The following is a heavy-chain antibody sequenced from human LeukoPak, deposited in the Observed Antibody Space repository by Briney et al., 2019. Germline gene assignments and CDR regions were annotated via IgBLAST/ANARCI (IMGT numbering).Heavy chain of an antibody. CDR1: GFTFSDYW. CDR3: AREKSWSRDY. J-gene: IGHJ4*02. V-gene: IGHV3-7*01. D-gene: IGHD2-8*01. CDR2: IKPDGSEK. Sequence: GGSLRLSCATSGFTFSDYWVDWVRQAPGKGLEWVANIKPDGSEKYYVDSVKGRFTISRDNIKNSLSLQMNSLRAEDTAVYYCAREKSWSRDYWGPGTLVTVSS.